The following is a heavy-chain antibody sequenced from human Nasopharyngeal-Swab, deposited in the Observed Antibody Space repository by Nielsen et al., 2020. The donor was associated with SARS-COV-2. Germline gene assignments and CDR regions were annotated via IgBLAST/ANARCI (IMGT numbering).Heavy chain of an antibody. J-gene: IGHJ6*02. Sequence: WIRQPPGQGLEWIGSIYYSGSTYYNPSLKSRVTISVDTSKNQSSLKLSSVTAADTAVYYYARRVARAPRHEGDYYYGMDVWGQGTTVTVSS. D-gene: IGHD3-16*01. V-gene: IGHV4-39*01. CDR3: ARRVARAPRHEGDYYYGMDV. CDR2: IYYSGST.